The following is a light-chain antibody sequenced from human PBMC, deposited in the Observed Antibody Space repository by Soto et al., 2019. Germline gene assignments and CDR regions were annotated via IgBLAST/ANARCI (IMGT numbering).Light chain of an antibody. J-gene: IGKJ3*01. CDR2: KAS. CDR3: QQYHSYPFT. V-gene: IGKV1-5*03. CDR1: RRITNW. Sequence: DIQMTQSPSTLSASVGDRLSITCRASRRITNWLAWYQQKPGKAPKLLIYKASSLQSEVPSRFSGSASGPEFTLTISGLQPDDFATYYCQQYHSYPFTFGSGTKVDIK.